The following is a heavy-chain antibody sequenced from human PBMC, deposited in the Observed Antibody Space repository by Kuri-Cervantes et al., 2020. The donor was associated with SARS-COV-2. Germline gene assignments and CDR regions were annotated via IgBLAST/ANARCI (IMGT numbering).Heavy chain of an antibody. V-gene: IGHV4-39*01. Sequence: SETLSLTCSVSGGSINTTFYYWGWIRQPPGKGLEWIGSIYYSGSTYYNPSLKSRVTISVDTSKDQFSLKLSSVTAADTAVYYCASYYYNNRELWERSLDYWGQGTLVTVSS. CDR2: IYYSGST. J-gene: IGHJ4*02. CDR1: GGSINTTFYY. CDR3: ASYYYNNRELWERSLDY. D-gene: IGHD3-22*01.